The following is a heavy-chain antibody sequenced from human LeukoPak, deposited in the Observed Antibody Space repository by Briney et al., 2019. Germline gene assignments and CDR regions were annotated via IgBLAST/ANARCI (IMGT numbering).Heavy chain of an antibody. V-gene: IGHV3-23*01. CDR1: GFTFSSYA. CDR3: AKYSSDYLTTSFDY. Sequence: PGGSLRLSCAASGFTFSSYAMSWVRQAPGKGLEWVSGISDSGHSTYYADSVKGRFTISRANSKNTLFLQVSSLRAEDTAVYYCAKYSSDYLTTSFDYWGQGTLVTVSS. CDR2: ISDSGHST. J-gene: IGHJ4*02. D-gene: IGHD4-11*01.